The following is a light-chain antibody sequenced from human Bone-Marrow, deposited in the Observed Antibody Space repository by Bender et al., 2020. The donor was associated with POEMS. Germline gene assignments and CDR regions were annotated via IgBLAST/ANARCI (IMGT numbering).Light chain of an antibody. Sequence: QSALTKPASVSGSPGQSITISCTGTSSDVGGYNYGSWYKQHPGKAPKLMIYDVSNRPSGVSNRFSGSKSGNTASLTISGLQAEDEADYYCSSYTSSSTVVFGGGTKLTVL. CDR3: SSYTSSSTVV. CDR2: DVS. V-gene: IGLV2-14*01. CDR1: SSDVGGYNY. J-gene: IGLJ2*01.